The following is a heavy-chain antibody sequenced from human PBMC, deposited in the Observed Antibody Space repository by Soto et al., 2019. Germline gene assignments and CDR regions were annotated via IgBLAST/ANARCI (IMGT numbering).Heavy chain of an antibody. D-gene: IGHD6-19*01. Sequence: ASVKVSCKASGYTFTGYYMHWVRQAPGQGLEWMGWINPNSGGTNYAQKFQGRVTMTRDTSISTAYMELSRLRSDDTAVYYCTRXKYAGYSSGRYPVGSDYWGQGTLVTVSS. CDR3: TRXKYAGYSSGRYPVGSDY. CDR2: INPNSGGT. V-gene: IGHV1-2*02. J-gene: IGHJ4*02. CDR1: GYTFTGYY.